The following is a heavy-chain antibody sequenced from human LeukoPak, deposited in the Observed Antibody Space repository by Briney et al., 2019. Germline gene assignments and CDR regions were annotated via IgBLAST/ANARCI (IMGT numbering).Heavy chain of an antibody. D-gene: IGHD3-16*02. Sequence: PGGSLRLSCAASGFTFSSYAMSWVRQAPGKGLEWVSAISGSGGSTYYADSVKGRFTICRDNSKNTLYLQMNSLRAEDTAVYYCAKATYYDYIWGSYRYTGGDYWGQGTLVTVSS. CDR1: GFTFSSYA. CDR3: AKATYYDYIWGSYRYTGGDY. V-gene: IGHV3-23*01. J-gene: IGHJ4*02. CDR2: ISGSGGST.